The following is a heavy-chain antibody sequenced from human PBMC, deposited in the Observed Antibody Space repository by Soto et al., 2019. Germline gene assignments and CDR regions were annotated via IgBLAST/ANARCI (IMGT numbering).Heavy chain of an antibody. CDR1: GFTFSSYA. D-gene: IGHD6-13*01. CDR2: ISGSGGST. CDR3: ARARGAASGAFDY. V-gene: IGHV3-23*01. Sequence: EVQLLESGGGLVQPGGSLRLSCVASGFTFSSYAMGWVRQAPGKGLEWVSAISGSGGSTYYADSVKGRFTISRDNSKNTLYLPMNSLRVEDTAVYYCARARGAASGAFDYWGQGTLVTVSS. J-gene: IGHJ4*02.